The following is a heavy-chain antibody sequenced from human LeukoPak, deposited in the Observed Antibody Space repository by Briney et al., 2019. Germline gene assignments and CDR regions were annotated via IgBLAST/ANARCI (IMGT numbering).Heavy chain of an antibody. Sequence: SETLSPTCTVSGGSISSSSYYWGWIRQPPGKGLEWIGSIYYSGSTYYNPSLKSRVTISVDTSKNQFSLKLSSVTAADTAVYYCARQKLYPDSSYYFDYWGQGTLVTVSS. CDR1: GGSISSSSYY. CDR2: IYYSGST. V-gene: IGHV4-39*01. D-gene: IGHD6-6*01. CDR3: ARQKLYPDSSYYFDY. J-gene: IGHJ4*02.